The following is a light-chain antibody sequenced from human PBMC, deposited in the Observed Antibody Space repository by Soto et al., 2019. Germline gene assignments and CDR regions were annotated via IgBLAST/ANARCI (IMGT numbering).Light chain of an antibody. CDR1: SSDVGGYNY. CDR3: SSYTRSSTWV. Sequence: QSALTQPASVSGSPGQSITISCTGTSSDVGGYNYVSWYQQHPGKAPKLMIYDVSNRPSGVSNRFSGSKSGNTASLTISGLQAEDEADYYCSSYTRSSTWVFGGGTNLTAL. V-gene: IGLV2-14*01. CDR2: DVS. J-gene: IGLJ3*02.